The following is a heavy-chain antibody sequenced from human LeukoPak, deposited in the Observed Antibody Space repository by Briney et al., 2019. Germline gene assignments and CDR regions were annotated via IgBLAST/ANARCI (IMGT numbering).Heavy chain of an antibody. Sequence: GGSLRLSCAASGFTFSSYWMSWVRQAPGKGLEWVANIKQDGSEKYYVDSVKGRFTISRDNAKNSLYLQMNSLRAEDTAVYYCARVIRGYSGYDPEPFDYWGQGTLVTVSS. CDR1: GFTFSSYW. V-gene: IGHV3-7*01. J-gene: IGHJ4*02. CDR2: IKQDGSEK. CDR3: ARVIRGYSGYDPEPFDY. D-gene: IGHD5-12*01.